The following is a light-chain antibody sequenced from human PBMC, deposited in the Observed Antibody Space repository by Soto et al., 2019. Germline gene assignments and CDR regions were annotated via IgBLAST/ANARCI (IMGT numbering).Light chain of an antibody. CDR3: EQYGSSAPSIP. CDR1: RILSSSN. V-gene: IGKV3-20*01. CDR2: GTS. Sequence: SPDTLALSQGERATVSCRAIRILSSSNLSCYQHKPGQAPRLLIYGTSNRATGIPDRFTGSGSGTDLTLTISSLEPEDFAVSYGEQYGSSAPSIPFGQVT. J-gene: IGKJ5*01.